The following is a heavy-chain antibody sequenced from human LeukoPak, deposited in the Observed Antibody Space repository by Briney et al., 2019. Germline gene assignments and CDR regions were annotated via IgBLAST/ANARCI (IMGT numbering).Heavy chain of an antibody. CDR2: INHGGST. CDR3: ARGRGYYHDYYMDV. D-gene: IGHD3-3*01. V-gene: IGHV4-34*01. J-gene: IGHJ6*03. CDR1: GGSFSGYY. Sequence: SETLSLTCAVYGGSFSGYYWSWIRQPPGKGLEWIGEINHGGSTSYNPSLKSRVTISLDTSKNQFSLKLSSVTAADTAVYYCARGRGYYHDYYMDVWGKGRKVSVSS.